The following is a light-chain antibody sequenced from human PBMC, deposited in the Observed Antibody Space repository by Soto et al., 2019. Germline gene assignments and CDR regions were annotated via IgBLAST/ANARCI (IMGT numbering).Light chain of an antibody. Sequence: EIVRTQSPATLSVSPGERATLSCRASQSVSSSLAWYQQKPGQAPRLLIYGASTRATGVPAKFRGSGSGTEFTLTISSLQSEDFAVYYCQQSNNWPWTFGQGTKVDI. J-gene: IGKJ1*01. CDR2: GAS. CDR3: QQSNNWPWT. CDR1: QSVSSS. V-gene: IGKV3-15*01.